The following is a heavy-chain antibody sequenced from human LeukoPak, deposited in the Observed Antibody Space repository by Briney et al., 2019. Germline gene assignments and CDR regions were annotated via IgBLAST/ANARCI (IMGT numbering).Heavy chain of an antibody. Sequence: GGSLRLSCAASGFTVSTNYMSWVRQAPGRGLEWVSLIYSGGTTYYADSVKGRFTISRDNSKNTLYLQMNSLRAEDTAVYYCARGAAAGTRNFDYWGQGTLVTVSS. CDR1: GFTVSTNY. D-gene: IGHD6-13*01. CDR2: IYSGGTT. CDR3: ARGAAAGTRNFDY. V-gene: IGHV3-53*01. J-gene: IGHJ4*02.